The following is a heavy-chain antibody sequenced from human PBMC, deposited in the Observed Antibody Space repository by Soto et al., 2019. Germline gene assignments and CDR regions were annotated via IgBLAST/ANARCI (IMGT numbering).Heavy chain of an antibody. CDR3: AKDKGDWLWFGELSAHIDY. CDR1: GFTFSSYA. D-gene: IGHD3-10*01. Sequence: EVQLLESVGGLVQPGGSLRLSCAASGFTFSSYAMSWVRQAPGKGLEWVSAISGSGGSTYYADSVKGRFTISRDNSKNTLYLQINSLRAEDKSVYYCAKDKGDWLWFGELSAHIDYWGQGTLVTVSS. V-gene: IGHV3-23*01. CDR2: ISGSGGST. J-gene: IGHJ4*02.